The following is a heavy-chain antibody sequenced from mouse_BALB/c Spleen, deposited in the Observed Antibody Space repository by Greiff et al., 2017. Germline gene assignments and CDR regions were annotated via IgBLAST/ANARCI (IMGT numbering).Heavy chain of an antibody. CDR3: ARSGFYYDYENYAMDY. D-gene: IGHD2-4*01. Sequence: EVKLVESGGGLVQPGGSRKLSCAASGFTFSSFGMHWVRQAPEKGLEWVAYISSGSSTIYYADTVKGRFTISRDNPKNTLFLQMTSLRSEDTAMYYCARSGFYYDYENYAMDYWGQGTSVTVSS. V-gene: IGHV5-17*02. CDR1: GFTFSSFG. CDR2: ISSGSSTI. J-gene: IGHJ4*01.